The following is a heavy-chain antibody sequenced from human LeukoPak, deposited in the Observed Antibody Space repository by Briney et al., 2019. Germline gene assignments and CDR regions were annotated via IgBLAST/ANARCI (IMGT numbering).Heavy chain of an antibody. CDR1: GFTFSSYA. V-gene: IGHV3-30*04. CDR2: ISYDGSNK. Sequence: GGSLRLSCAASGFTFSSYAMHWVRQAPGKGLECVAVISYDGSNKYYADSVKGRFTISRDNSKNTLYLQMNSLRAEDTAVYYCARSRLGSSWSRTVFDYWGQGTLVTVSS. CDR3: ARSRLGSSWSRTVFDY. D-gene: IGHD6-13*01. J-gene: IGHJ4*02.